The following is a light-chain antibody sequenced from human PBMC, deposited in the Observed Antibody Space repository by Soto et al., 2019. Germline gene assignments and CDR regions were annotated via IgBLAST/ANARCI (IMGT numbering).Light chain of an antibody. Sequence: EIVLTQSPGTLSLSPGERATLSCRASQSISSSYLAWYQQKPGQAPRLLVYGASSRATGIPHRFSVSGSGTDITLTISRLEPEDFAVYYCQQYGSSRFTFGPGTKVDIK. CDR3: QQYGSSRFT. CDR1: QSISSSY. J-gene: IGKJ3*01. CDR2: GAS. V-gene: IGKV3-20*01.